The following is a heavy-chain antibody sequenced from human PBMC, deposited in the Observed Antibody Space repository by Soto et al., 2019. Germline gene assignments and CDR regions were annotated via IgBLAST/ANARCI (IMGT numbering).Heavy chain of an antibody. J-gene: IGHJ4*02. D-gene: IGHD6-13*01. Sequence: SETLSLTCTVSGGSISSYYWSWIRQPAGKGLEWIGRIYTSGSTNYNPSLKSRVTMSVDTPKNQFSLKLSSVTAADTAVYYCAREGPAAAGTPFVGYWGQGTLVTVSS. CDR3: AREGPAAAGTPFVGY. V-gene: IGHV4-4*07. CDR2: IYTSGST. CDR1: GGSISSYY.